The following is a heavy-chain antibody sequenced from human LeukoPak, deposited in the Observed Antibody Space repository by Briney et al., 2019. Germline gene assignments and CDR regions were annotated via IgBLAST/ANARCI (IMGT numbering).Heavy chain of an antibody. J-gene: IGHJ4*02. CDR1: GYTFTGYY. D-gene: IGHD6-19*01. Sequence: ASVNVSCKASGYTFTGYYMHWVRQPPGQGLELMGLINPNSGGTNYAQKFQGRVTMTRDTSISTAYMELSRLRSDDSAVYYCASSSSGWYPIDYWGQGTLVTVSS. V-gene: IGHV1-2*02. CDR2: INPNSGGT. CDR3: ASSSSGWYPIDY.